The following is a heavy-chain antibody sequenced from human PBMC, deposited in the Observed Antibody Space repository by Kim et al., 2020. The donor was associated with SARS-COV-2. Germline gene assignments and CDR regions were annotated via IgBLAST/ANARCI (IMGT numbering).Heavy chain of an antibody. CDR2: IKQDGSEK. CDR1: GFTFSSYW. CDR3: ARDASELERNYYYYYGMDV. V-gene: IGHV3-7*01. Sequence: GGSLRLSCAASGFTFSSYWMSWVRQAPGKGLEWVANIKQDGSEKYYVDSVKGRFTISRDNAKNSLYLQMNSLRAEDTAVYYCARDASELERNYYYYYGMDVWGQGTTVTVSS. J-gene: IGHJ6*02. D-gene: IGHD1-1*01.